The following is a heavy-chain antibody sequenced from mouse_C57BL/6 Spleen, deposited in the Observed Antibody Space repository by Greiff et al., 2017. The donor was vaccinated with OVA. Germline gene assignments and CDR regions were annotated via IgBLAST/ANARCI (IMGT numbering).Heavy chain of an antibody. D-gene: IGHD2-4*01. CDR3: LIYYDYDVGHKFAY. CDR1: GYTFTSYG. Sequence: VKLMESGAELARPGASVKLSCKASGYTFTSYGISWVKQRTGQGLEWIGEIYPRSGNTYYNEKFKGKATLTADKSSSTAYMELRSLTSEDSAVYFCLIYYDYDVGHKFAYWGQGTLVTVSA. V-gene: IGHV1-81*01. CDR2: IYPRSGNT. J-gene: IGHJ3*01.